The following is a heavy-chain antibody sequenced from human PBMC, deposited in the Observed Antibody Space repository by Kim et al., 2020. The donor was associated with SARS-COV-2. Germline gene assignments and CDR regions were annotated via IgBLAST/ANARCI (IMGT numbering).Heavy chain of an antibody. V-gene: IGHV3-30*18. CDR1: GFTFSSYG. CDR2: ISYDGSNK. Sequence: GGSLRLSCAASGFTFSSYGMHWVRQAPGKGLEWVAVISYDGSNKYYADSVKGRFTISRDNSKNTLYLQMNSLRAEDTAVYYCAKDRVDWLHRYNWFDPWGQGTLVTVSS. J-gene: IGHJ5*02. CDR3: AKDRVDWLHRYNWFDP. D-gene: IGHD5-12*01.